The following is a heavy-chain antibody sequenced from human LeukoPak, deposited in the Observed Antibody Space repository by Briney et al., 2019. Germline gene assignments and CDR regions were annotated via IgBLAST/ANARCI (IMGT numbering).Heavy chain of an antibody. CDR3: ARDLSGSYYFDY. V-gene: IGHV3-23*01. CDR2: ISGSGGST. Sequence: GGSLRLSCAASGFTFSSYAMSWVRQAPGKGLEWVSVISGSGGSTYYADSVKGRFTISRDNSKNTLYLQMNSLRAEDTAVYYCARDLSGSYYFDYWGQGTLVTVSS. CDR1: GFTFSSYA. J-gene: IGHJ4*02. D-gene: IGHD1-26*01.